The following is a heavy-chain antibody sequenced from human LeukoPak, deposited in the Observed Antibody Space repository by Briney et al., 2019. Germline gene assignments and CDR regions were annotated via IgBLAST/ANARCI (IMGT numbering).Heavy chain of an antibody. J-gene: IGHJ4*02. D-gene: IGHD6-19*01. CDR3: ARAPTPIIAVAGSFDY. Sequence: SQTLSLTCAISGDSVSNDSAAWNWIRQSPSRGLEWLGRTYYRSKWYNDYAVSVKSRITINPDTSKNQFSLQVNSVTPEDTAVYYCARAPTPIIAVAGSFDYWGQGTLVTVSS. CDR2: TYYRSKWYN. CDR1: GDSVSNDSAA. V-gene: IGHV6-1*01.